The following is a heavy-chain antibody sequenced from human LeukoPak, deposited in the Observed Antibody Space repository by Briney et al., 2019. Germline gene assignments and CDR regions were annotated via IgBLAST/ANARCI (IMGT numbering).Heavy chain of an antibody. D-gene: IGHD6-6*01. V-gene: IGHV4-30-2*01. Sequence: SETLSLTCTVSGDSITSGGYYWSWLRQPPGKGLEWIAYIHQSGDTYSNPSLRSRVTVSADRSNNQFSLRVSSVTAADTAVYYCARMLAARPDDDRWGQGTMVTVSS. J-gene: IGHJ3*01. CDR1: GDSITSGGYY. CDR3: ARMLAARPDDDR. CDR2: IHQSGDT.